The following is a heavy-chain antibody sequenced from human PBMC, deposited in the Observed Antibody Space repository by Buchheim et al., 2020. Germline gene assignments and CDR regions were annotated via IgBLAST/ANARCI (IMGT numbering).Heavy chain of an antibody. V-gene: IGHV3-30-3*01. J-gene: IGHJ6*02. CDR3: AILVTAPADLYSSSWYYYYYGMDV. CDR2: ISYDGSNK. CDR1: GFTFSSYA. Sequence: QVQLVESGGGVVQPGRSLRLSCAASGFTFSSYAMHWVRQAPGKGLEWVAVISYDGSNKYYADSVKGRFTISRDNSKNTLYLQMNSLRAEDTAVYYCAILVTAPADLYSSSWYYYYYGMDVWGQGTT. D-gene: IGHD6-13*01.